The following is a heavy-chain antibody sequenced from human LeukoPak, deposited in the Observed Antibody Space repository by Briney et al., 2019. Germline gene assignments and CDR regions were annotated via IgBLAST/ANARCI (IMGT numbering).Heavy chain of an antibody. CDR2: IYHSGST. CDR1: GYSISRGYY. CDR3: ARDLMVRGIGFDNWFDP. Sequence: SETRSLTCTVSGYSISRGYYWGWIRQAPGKGLEGIGSIYHSGSTYYSPSLQSRVTMSVDTYKNQFSLKLSSVTAADTAVYYCARDLMVRGIGFDNWFDPWGQGTLVTVSS. J-gene: IGHJ5*02. V-gene: IGHV4-38-2*02. D-gene: IGHD3-10*01.